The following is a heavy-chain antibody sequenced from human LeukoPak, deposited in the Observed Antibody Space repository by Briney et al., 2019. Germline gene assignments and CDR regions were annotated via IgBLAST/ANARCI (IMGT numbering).Heavy chain of an antibody. D-gene: IGHD1-1*01. CDR1: GGSISVNRYY. CDR3: ARQDRITNSIDAFDI. V-gene: IGHV4-39*07. Sequence: SETLSLTCTASGGSISVNRYYWGWIRQPPGKGPEWLGSMYYSGNTYYNPSLRSRVTISVDTSKNQFSLRLSSVTAADTAVYYCARQDRITNSIDAFDIWGQGTMVTVSS. CDR2: MYYSGNT. J-gene: IGHJ3*02.